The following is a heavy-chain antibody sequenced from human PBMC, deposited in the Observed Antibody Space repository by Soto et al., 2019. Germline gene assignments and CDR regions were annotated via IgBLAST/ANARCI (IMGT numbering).Heavy chain of an antibody. D-gene: IGHD6-19*01. CDR3: APGAGQTPVQYSPH. Sequence: PGGSLRLSCAASGFNFSSYAMSWVRQAPGKGLEWVSAISGSGGSTYYADSVKGRFTISRDNSKNTLYLQMNSLRAEDTAVYDCAPGAGQTPVQYSPHRGHGTWSPSP. J-gene: IGHJ1*01. CDR2: ISGSGGST. CDR1: GFNFSSYA. V-gene: IGHV3-23*01.